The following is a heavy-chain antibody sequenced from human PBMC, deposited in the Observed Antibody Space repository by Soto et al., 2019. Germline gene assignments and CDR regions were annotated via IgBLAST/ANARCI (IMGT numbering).Heavy chain of an antibody. J-gene: IGHJ4*02. CDR3: ARFTVTTANHFDY. CDR2: IIPIFGTA. CDR1: GGTFSSYA. V-gene: IGHV1-69*13. D-gene: IGHD4-17*01. Sequence: SVKVSCKASGGTFSSYAISWVRQAPGQGLEWMGGIIPIFGTANYAQKFQGRVTITADESTSTAYMELSSLRSEDTAVYYCARFTVTTANHFDYWGQGTLVTVSS.